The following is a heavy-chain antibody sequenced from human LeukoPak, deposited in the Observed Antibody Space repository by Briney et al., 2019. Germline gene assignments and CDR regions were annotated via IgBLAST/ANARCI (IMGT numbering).Heavy chain of an antibody. J-gene: IGHJ6*02. Sequence: GGSLRLSCAASGFTFTSYRIHWVRQVPGKGLEWVSRIDGDGSSRSYADSVQGRFTISRDNSKKTVFLQMNSLRTEDTAVYYCARGLPNYYGMDVWGHGTTVTVCS. CDR2: IDGDGSSR. CDR3: ARGLPNYYGMDV. V-gene: IGHV3-74*01. CDR1: GFTFTSYR.